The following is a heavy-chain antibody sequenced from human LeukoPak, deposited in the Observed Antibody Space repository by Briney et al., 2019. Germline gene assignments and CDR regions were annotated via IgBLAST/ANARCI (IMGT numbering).Heavy chain of an antibody. CDR2: INPNSGGT. Sequence: ASVKVSCKASGYTFTGYYMHGVRQAPGQGLEWMGWINPNSGGTNYAQKFKGRVTMTRDTSISTAYMELSRLRSDDTAVYYCARGGRYCSGGSCYQDYWGQGPLVTVSS. CDR3: ARGGRYCSGGSCYQDY. D-gene: IGHD2-15*01. J-gene: IGHJ4*02. CDR1: GYTFTGYY. V-gene: IGHV1-2*02.